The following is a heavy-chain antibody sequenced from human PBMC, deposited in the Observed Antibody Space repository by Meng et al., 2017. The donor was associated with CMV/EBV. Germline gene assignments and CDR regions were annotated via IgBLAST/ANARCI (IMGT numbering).Heavy chain of an antibody. Sequence: GESLKISCAASGFTFSSYAMHWVRQAPGKGLEWVAVISYDGSNKYYADSVKGRFTISRDNSKNTLYLQMNSLRADDTAVYYCARGSAYSGSCVDYWGQGTLVTVSS. V-gene: IGHV3-30*04. CDR2: ISYDGSNK. J-gene: IGHJ4*02. D-gene: IGHD1-26*01. CDR1: GFTFSSYA. CDR3: ARGSAYSGSCVDY.